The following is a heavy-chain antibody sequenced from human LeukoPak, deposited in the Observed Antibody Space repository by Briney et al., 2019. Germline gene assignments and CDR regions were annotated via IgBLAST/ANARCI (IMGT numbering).Heavy chain of an antibody. Sequence: SETLSLTCAVYGGSFSGYYWSWIRQPPGKGLEWIGEINHSGSTNYNPSLKSRVTISVDTSKNQFSLKLSSVTAADTAVYYCARSTTVVGAFDIWGQGTMVTVSS. V-gene: IGHV4-34*01. CDR2: INHSGST. D-gene: IGHD4-23*01. J-gene: IGHJ3*02. CDR1: GGSFSGYY. CDR3: ARSTTVVGAFDI.